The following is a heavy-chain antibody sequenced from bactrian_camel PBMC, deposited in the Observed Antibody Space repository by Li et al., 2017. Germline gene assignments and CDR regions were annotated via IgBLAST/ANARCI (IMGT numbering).Heavy chain of an antibody. CDR3: TSANYGDSAMNY. Sequence: QLVESGGGLVQPGGSLRLSCTASGFTFDPSTVGWYRQAPGKGLEWVASIWSDGSVTYYADSVKGRFTGSRDNAKNTVYLQLNSLKTEDMAMYYCTSANYGDSAMNYWGQGTQVTVS. D-gene: IGHD5*01. CDR2: IWSDGSVT. J-gene: IGHJ4*01. V-gene: IGHV3S7*01. CDR1: GFTFDPST.